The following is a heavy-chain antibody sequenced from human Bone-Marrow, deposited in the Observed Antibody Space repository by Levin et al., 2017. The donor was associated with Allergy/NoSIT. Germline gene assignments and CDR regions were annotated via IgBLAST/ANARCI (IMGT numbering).Heavy chain of an antibody. CDR1: GFTFSSYW. CDR3: ARDSRSSGRFDY. Sequence: TGGSLRLSCAASGFTFSSYWMYWVRQAPGKGLVYVSHISSDGSSTAYADSVKGRFTISRDNAKNTLYLQMNSLRAEDTAVYYCARDSRSSGRFDYWGQGTLVTVAS. J-gene: IGHJ4*02. CDR2: ISSDGSST. D-gene: IGHD6-13*01. V-gene: IGHV3-74*01.